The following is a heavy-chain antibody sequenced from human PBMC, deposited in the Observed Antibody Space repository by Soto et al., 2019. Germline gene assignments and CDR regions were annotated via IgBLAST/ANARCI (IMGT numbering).Heavy chain of an antibody. J-gene: IGHJ4*02. Sequence: PSETLSLTCNVSGVSISDTSYYWGWIRQPPGKGLEWIGTIYFNGNTFYNPSLKSRLTISVDTSKNQISLRLTSVTAADTAVYYCARQGYYWGQVTMVTVSS. CDR3: ARQGYY. CDR1: GVSISDTSYY. CDR2: IYFNGNT. V-gene: IGHV4-39*01.